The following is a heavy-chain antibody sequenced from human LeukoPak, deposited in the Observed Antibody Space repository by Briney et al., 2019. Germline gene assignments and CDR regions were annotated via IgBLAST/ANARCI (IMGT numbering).Heavy chain of an antibody. D-gene: IGHD5-18*01. Sequence: GESPKISCNGSGYSFTSYWIGLVRQMPGKGLEWMVIIYPGDSDTRYSPSFQGPVPLSADKSLGPAYLPSVSPEASDNDQIYCARGSSYGFEWGQGTLVTVSS. CDR2: IYPGDSDT. V-gene: IGHV5-51*01. J-gene: IGHJ4*02. CDR3: ARGSSYGFE. CDR1: GYSFTSYW.